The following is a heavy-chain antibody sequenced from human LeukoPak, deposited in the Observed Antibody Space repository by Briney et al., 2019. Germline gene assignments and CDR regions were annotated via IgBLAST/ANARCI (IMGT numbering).Heavy chain of an antibody. Sequence: SETLSLTCTVSGGSISSSSYYWGWIRQPPGKGLEWIGSIYYTGSTAYNPSLKSRVTISVDTSKNQFSLKLSSVTAADTAADTAVYYCARQWFKTYYMDVWGKGTTVTISS. CDR1: GGSISSSSYY. D-gene: IGHD3-10*01. J-gene: IGHJ6*03. CDR3: ARQWFKTYYMDV. CDR2: IYYTGST. V-gene: IGHV4-39*01.